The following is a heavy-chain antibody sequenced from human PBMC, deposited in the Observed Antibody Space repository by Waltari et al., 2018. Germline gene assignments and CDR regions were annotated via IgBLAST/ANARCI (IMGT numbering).Heavy chain of an antibody. CDR3: SRVVPAAIAKYYGMDV. CDR1: GVSIRDYY. D-gene: IGHD2-2*01. CDR2: TRNRANSYVA. V-gene: IGHV3-72*01. Sequence: EVQVVESGGALVQPGGSLRLPCAVSGVSIRDYYLEWVRQAPGKGLEWICRTRNRANSYVAQYAASVKGRFTISRDDSENSVYLQMDSLTTEDTAVYYCSRVVPAAIAKYYGMDVWGQGTTVTVSS. J-gene: IGHJ6*02.